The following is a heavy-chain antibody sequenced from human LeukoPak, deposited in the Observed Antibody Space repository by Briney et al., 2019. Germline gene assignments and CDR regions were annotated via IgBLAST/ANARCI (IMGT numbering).Heavy chain of an antibody. CDR2: IWHDGSSK. CDR3: AKDAQRGFDYSNSLEY. Sequence: GGSLRLSCAASGFIFSHYGMHWVPQAPGKGLEWVAVIWHDGSSKYYADSVKGRFTISRDNSENTVYLQMNSLRAEDTAVYYCAKDAQRGFDYSNSLEYWGQGDLVTVSS. J-gene: IGHJ4*02. CDR1: GFIFSHYG. D-gene: IGHD4-11*01. V-gene: IGHV3-33*06.